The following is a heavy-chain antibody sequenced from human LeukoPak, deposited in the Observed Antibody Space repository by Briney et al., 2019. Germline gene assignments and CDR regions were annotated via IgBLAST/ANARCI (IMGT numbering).Heavy chain of an antibody. CDR1: GFTFSSYW. J-gene: IGHJ6*02. D-gene: IGHD6-19*01. CDR2: IKQDGSEK. CDR3: AVAVAYYYYGMDV. Sequence: GGSLRLSCAASGFTFSSYWMSWVRQAPGKGLEWVANIKQDGSEKYYVDSVKGRFTISRDNAKNTLYLQMNSLRAEDTAVYYCAVAVAYYYYGMDVWGQGTTVTVSS. V-gene: IGHV3-7*01.